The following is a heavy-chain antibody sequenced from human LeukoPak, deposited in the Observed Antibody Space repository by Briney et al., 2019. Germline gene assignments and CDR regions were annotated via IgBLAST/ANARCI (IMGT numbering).Heavy chain of an antibody. Sequence: GGSLRLSCAASGFTFSSYNMNWVRQAPGKGLEWVSSISLTSGYIQYADSVKGRFTISRDNAKNSLYLQMNSLRAEDTAVYYCARDGSSSVILDAFDIWGQGTMVTVSS. CDR2: ISLTSGYI. J-gene: IGHJ3*02. CDR1: GFTFSSYN. D-gene: IGHD6-13*01. CDR3: ARDGSSSVILDAFDI. V-gene: IGHV3-21*01.